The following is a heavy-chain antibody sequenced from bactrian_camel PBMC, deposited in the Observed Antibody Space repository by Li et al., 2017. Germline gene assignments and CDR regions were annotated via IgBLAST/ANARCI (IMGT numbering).Heavy chain of an antibody. CDR1: GFTFNHNW. CDR3: TRDRGLAVYARIEYDV. Sequence: VQLVESGGGLVQPGGSLRLSCIASGFTFNHNWMHWVRQAPGKGLEWISTIYIDDGTTNSADSVKGRFTISRDNAKNTINLELNSLKTEDTAMYYCTRDRGLAVYARIEYDVWGQGTQVTVS. V-gene: IGHV3S1*01. J-gene: IGHJ4*01. CDR2: IYIDDGTT. D-gene: IGHD3*01.